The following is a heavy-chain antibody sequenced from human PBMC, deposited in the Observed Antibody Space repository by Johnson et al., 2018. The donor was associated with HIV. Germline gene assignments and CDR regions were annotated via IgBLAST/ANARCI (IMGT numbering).Heavy chain of an antibody. V-gene: IGHV3-74*02. CDR3: ARSLGVVGAIGKGAFDI. CDR1: AFTLSDYW. D-gene: IGHD1-26*01. J-gene: IGHJ3*02. Sequence: MMLVESGGGVVQPGRSLRLSFVGSAFTLSDYWMHWVRQGTGKGLAWVARVNSDGYSTSYAGSVKGRFTISRDNSKNTLYLQMNSLRAEDTAVYYCARSLGVVGAIGKGAFDIWGQGTMVTVSS. CDR2: VNSDGYST.